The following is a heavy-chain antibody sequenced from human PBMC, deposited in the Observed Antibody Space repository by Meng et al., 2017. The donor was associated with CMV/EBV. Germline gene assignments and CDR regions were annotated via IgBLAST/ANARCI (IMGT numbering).Heavy chain of an antibody. J-gene: IGHJ4*02. CDR3: ARGRRVGPDY. V-gene: IGHV3-53*01. CDR1: GFTFSSYS. Sequence: GESLKISCAASGFTFSSYSMNWVRQAPGKGLEWVSAIYSGGSTYYADSVKGRFTISRDNSKNTLYLQMNSLRAEDTAVYYCARGRRVGPDYWGQGTLVTVSS. CDR2: IYSGGST. D-gene: IGHD1-26*01.